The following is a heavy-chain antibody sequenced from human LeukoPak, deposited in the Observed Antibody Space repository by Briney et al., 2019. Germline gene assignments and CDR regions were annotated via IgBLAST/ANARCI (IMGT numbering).Heavy chain of an antibody. D-gene: IGHD3-16*01. Sequence: SVKVSCKTSGYTFTRYYIHWVRQAPGQGLEWMGGIIPIFGTANYAQKFQGRVTITADESTSTAYMELSSLRSEDTAVYYCAREKGVYGMDVWGQGTTVTVSS. CDR1: GYTFTRYY. CDR3: AREKGVYGMDV. V-gene: IGHV1-69*13. CDR2: IIPIFGTA. J-gene: IGHJ6*02.